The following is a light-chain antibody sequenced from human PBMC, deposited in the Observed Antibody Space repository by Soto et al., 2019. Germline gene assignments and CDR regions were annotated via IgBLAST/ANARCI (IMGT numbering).Light chain of an antibody. CDR3: CSYAADRIYV. CDR2: EGS. CDR1: SSDVGSYNL. Sequence: QSVLTQPASVSGSPGQSITISCTGTSSDVGSYNLVSWYQQHPGKGPKLMIYEGSKRPSGVSNRFSGSKSGNTASLTISDLQAEDEADYYCCSYAADRIYVFGIGTKVTVL. J-gene: IGLJ1*01. V-gene: IGLV2-23*01.